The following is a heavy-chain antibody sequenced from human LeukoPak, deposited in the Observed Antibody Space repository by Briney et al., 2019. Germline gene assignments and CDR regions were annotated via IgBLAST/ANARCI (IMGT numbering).Heavy chain of an antibody. V-gene: IGHV4-4*07. Sequence: SETLSLTCTVSGGSISGFYWSWIRQPAGKGLEWIGRIYSSGSTYYNPSLKSRVTMSVDTSKNQFSLKLGSVTAADTAVYYCARMWQGFERSSTACYPFDPWGQGTLVTVSS. CDR2: IYSSGST. CDR3: ARMWQGFERSSTACYPFDP. D-gene: IGHD2-2*01. J-gene: IGHJ5*02. CDR1: GGSISGFY.